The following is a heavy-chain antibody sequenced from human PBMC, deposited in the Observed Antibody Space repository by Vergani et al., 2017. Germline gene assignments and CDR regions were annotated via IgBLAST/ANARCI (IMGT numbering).Heavy chain of an antibody. CDR3: AREGTMIRYGMDV. D-gene: IGHD3-22*01. Sequence: EVQLVETGGGLIQPGGSLRLSCAASGFTFSSYSMNWVRQAPGKGLEWVSSISSSSSYIYYADSVKGRFTISRDNAKNSLYLQMNSLRAEDTAVYYCAREGTMIRYGMDVWGQGTTVTVSS. CDR2: ISSSSSYI. J-gene: IGHJ6*02. CDR1: GFTFSSYS. V-gene: IGHV3-21*01.